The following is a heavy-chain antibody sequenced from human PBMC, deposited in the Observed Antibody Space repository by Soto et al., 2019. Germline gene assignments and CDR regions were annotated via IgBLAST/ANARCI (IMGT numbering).Heavy chain of an antibody. CDR3: AGVRGQAFDL. CDR1: GDSINNADYY. D-gene: IGHD3-10*01. Sequence: QVQLQESGPGLVKPSQTLSLNCSVSGDSINNADYYWSWIRQHAGQGLEWIGYIYYSGTTYYNPSLKSRVTIAMDTSKNQFSLEMSSVTAADTAVYYCAGVRGQAFDLRGQGTMVTVSS. CDR2: IYYSGTT. V-gene: IGHV4-31*03. J-gene: IGHJ3*01.